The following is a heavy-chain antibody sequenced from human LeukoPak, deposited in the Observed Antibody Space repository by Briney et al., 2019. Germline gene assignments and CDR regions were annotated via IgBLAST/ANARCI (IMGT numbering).Heavy chain of an antibody. Sequence: GGSLRLSCAASGFAVITNDMTWVRQAPGKGLEWVSVLYSDGNTKYPDSVQGGFTISRDNSKNPLYLEMNSLSPDDTAVYYCARGVEPLAANTLAYWGQGTLVTVSS. CDR1: GFAVITND. CDR2: LYSDGNT. CDR3: ARGVEPLAANTLAY. J-gene: IGHJ4*02. D-gene: IGHD1-14*01. V-gene: IGHV3-53*01.